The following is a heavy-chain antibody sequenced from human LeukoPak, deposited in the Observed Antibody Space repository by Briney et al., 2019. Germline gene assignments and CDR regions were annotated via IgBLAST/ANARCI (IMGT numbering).Heavy chain of an antibody. J-gene: IGHJ4*02. CDR1: GFTVSSNY. V-gene: IGHV3-53*01. Sequence: PGGSLRLSCAASGFTVSSNYMSWVRQAPGKGLEWVSVIYSGGSTYYADSEKGRFTISRDNSKNTLYLQMNSLRAEDTAVYYCARERQYYFDYWGQGTLVTVSS. CDR3: ARERQYYFDY. CDR2: IYSGGST.